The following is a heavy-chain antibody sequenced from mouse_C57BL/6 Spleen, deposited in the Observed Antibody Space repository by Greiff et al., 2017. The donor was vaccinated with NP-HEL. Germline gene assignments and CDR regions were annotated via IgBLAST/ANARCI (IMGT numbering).Heavy chain of an antibody. V-gene: IGHV5-17*01. D-gene: IGHD2-2*01. CDR2: ISSGSSTI. Sequence: EVKLMESGGGLVKPGGSLKLSCAASGFTFSDYGMHWVRQAPEKGLEWVAYISSGSSTIYYADTVKGRFTISRDNAKNTLFLQMTSLRSEDTAMYYCAKNYYGYDVYAMDYWGQGTSVTVSS. CDR1: GFTFSDYG. J-gene: IGHJ4*01. CDR3: AKNYYGYDVYAMDY.